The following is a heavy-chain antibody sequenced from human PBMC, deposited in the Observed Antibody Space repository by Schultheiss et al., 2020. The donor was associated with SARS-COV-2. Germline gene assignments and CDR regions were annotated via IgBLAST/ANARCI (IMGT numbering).Heavy chain of an antibody. Sequence: GGSLRLSCAASGFTFDDYAMHWVRQAPGKGLEWVSGISWNSGSIGYADSVKGRFTISRDNAKNSLYLQMNSLRAEDTAVYYCARGDYYYYYYMDVWGQGTTVTVSS. J-gene: IGHJ6*03. CDR2: ISWNSGSI. CDR1: GFTFDDYA. CDR3: ARGDYYYYYYMDV. V-gene: IGHV3-9*01.